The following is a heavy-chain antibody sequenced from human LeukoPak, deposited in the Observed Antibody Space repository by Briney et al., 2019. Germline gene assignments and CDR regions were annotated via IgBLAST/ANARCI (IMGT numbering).Heavy chain of an antibody. Sequence: ASVKVSCKASGYSFIAYHMHWVRQAPGQGLEWMGWINPNSGGTNYAQKFQGRVTMTRDTSISTAYMELSRQRSDDTAVYYCARGKSIGSGWPFDYWGQGTLATVSS. D-gene: IGHD6-19*01. V-gene: IGHV1-2*02. CDR1: GYSFIAYH. J-gene: IGHJ4*02. CDR2: INPNSGGT. CDR3: ARGKSIGSGWPFDY.